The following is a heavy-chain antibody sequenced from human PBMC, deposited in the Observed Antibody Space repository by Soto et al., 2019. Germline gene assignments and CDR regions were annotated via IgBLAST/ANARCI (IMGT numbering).Heavy chain of an antibody. CDR3: TRLRGDGWLDL. V-gene: IGHV6-1*01. CDR1: GDSVSSDRAS. Sequence: LSLTCVISGDSVSSDRASWNWIRQSPSRGLEWLGKTYYRSKWYYEYAMSVRGRIIINPDTSRNQLSLQLNSVTPEDTAVYYCTRLRGDGWLDLWGQGTQVTVSS. J-gene: IGHJ5*02. CDR2: TYYRSKWYY.